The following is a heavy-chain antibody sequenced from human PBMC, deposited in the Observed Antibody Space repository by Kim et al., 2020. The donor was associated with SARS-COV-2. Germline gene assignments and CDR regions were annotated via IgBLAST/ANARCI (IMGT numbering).Heavy chain of an antibody. Sequence: ASVKVSCKASGYRFTTYGINWVRQAPGQGLEWMGWISTYNGNTNYAQKFQGRVSMTTDTSTSTGYMELRRLRSDDTAVYYCARDPSSYGYGDDYWGQGTLATVPS. J-gene: IGHJ4*02. D-gene: IGHD5-18*01. CDR1: GYRFTTYG. CDR3: ARDPSSYGYGDDY. V-gene: IGHV1-18*04. CDR2: ISTYNGNT.